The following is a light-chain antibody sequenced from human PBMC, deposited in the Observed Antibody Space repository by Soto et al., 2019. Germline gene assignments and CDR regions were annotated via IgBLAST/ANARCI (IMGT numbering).Light chain of an antibody. Sequence: QSVLTQSASVSGSPGQSITISCTGTSSDVGNYNYVSWYQQHPGEVPKLIIFNVNNRPSGVSNRFSGSKSGNTASLTISGLQAEDEADYYCSSFTSSTTYVVGTGTKVTV. CDR3: SSFTSSTTYV. CDR2: NVN. CDR1: SSDVGNYNY. J-gene: IGLJ1*01. V-gene: IGLV2-14*01.